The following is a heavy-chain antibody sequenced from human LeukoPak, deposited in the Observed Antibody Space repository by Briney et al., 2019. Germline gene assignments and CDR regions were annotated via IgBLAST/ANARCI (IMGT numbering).Heavy chain of an antibody. V-gene: IGHV4-4*09. CDR3: ARARAYYYYYYMDV. CDR1: GGSIRSYY. Sequence: SETLSLTCTVSGGSIRSYYWSWIRQPPGKGLEWIGHIYTSGSTNYNPSLKSRVTISVDTSKNQFSLKLSSVTAADTAVYYCARARAYYYYYYMDVWGKGTTVTVSS. CDR2: IYTSGST. J-gene: IGHJ6*03.